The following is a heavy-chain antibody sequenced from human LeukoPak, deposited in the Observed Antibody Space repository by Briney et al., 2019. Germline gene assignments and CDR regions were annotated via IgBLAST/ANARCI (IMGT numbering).Heavy chain of an antibody. D-gene: IGHD5-24*01. Sequence: GGSLRLSCAASGFSFSTDWMHWVRQAPGKGLVWVSRINSDGSSTSYADSVKGRFTISRDNAKNSLYLQMNSLRAEDTAVYYCARDPTYGYNYDWGQGTLVTVSS. J-gene: IGHJ4*02. V-gene: IGHV3-74*01. CDR1: GFSFSTDW. CDR3: ARDPTYGYNYD. CDR2: INSDGSST.